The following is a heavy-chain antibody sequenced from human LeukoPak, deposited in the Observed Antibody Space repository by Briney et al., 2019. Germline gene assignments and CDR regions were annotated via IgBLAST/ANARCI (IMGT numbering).Heavy chain of an antibody. Sequence: PGGSLRLSCAASGFTFSSYAMHWVRQAPGKGLEWVAVISHDGSNKYYADSVKGRFTISRDNSKNTLYLQMNSLRAEDTAVYYCARTLVVVMYYGMDVWGQGTTVTVSS. D-gene: IGHD3-22*01. CDR2: ISHDGSNK. CDR3: ARTLVVVMYYGMDV. V-gene: IGHV3-30-3*01. J-gene: IGHJ6*02. CDR1: GFTFSSYA.